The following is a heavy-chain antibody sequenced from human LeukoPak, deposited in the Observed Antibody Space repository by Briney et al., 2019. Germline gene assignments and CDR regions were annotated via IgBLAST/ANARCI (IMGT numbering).Heavy chain of an antibody. CDR3: ARDRLSYGSGSYLGYFDY. CDR1: GYTFPSYG. Sequence: ASVKVSCKASGYTFPSYGISWVRQAPGQGLEWMGWISAYNGNTNYAQKLQGRVTMTTDTSTSTAYMELRSLRSDDTAVYYCARDRLSYGSGSYLGYFDYWGQGTLVTVSS. D-gene: IGHD3-10*01. CDR2: ISAYNGNT. J-gene: IGHJ4*02. V-gene: IGHV1-18*01.